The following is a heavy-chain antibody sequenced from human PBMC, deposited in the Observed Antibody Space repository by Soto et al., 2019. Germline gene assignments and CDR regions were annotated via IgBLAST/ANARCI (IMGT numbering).Heavy chain of an antibody. CDR1: GFTFSSYS. Sequence: EVQLVESGGGLVKPGGSLRLSCAASGFTFSSYSMNWVRQAPGKGLEWVSSISSSSNYIYYADSVKGRFTISRDNAKNSLYLQMNTLRAEDTAVYYCARAYYYDSCEGYWGQGTLVSVSS. J-gene: IGHJ4*02. CDR3: ARAYYYDSCEGY. V-gene: IGHV3-21*01. CDR2: ISSSSNYI. D-gene: IGHD3-22*01.